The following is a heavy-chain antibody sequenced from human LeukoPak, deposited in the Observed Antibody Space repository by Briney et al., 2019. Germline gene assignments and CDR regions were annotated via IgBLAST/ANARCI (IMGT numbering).Heavy chain of an antibody. CDR2: INPSGGST. Sequence: RASVKVSCKASGYTFTSYYMHWVRQAPGQGLEWMGIINPSGGSTSYAQKFQGRVTMTRDTSTSTVYMELSSLRSEDTAVYHCARDLKGRPHEGYAFDIWGQGTMVTVSS. J-gene: IGHJ3*02. D-gene: IGHD3-10*01. CDR3: ARDLKGRPHEGYAFDI. V-gene: IGHV1-46*01. CDR1: GYTFTSYY.